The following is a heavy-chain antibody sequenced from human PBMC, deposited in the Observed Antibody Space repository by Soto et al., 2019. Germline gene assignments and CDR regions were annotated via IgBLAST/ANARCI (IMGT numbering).Heavy chain of an antibody. CDR2: IWYDGSKK. J-gene: IGHJ3*02. CDR1: GFTFSSYG. D-gene: IGHD5-12*01. CDR3: AKVERSGRGPPFSCHI. Sequence: GGSLRLSCAASGFTFSSYGMHWVRQGPGKGLEWVAVIWYDGSKKYYAISVKGRFAISKDNSMSTLLLQMDTLGSDDTAIYYCAKVERSGRGPPFSCHIWGQGTMVTVSS. V-gene: IGHV3-30*02.